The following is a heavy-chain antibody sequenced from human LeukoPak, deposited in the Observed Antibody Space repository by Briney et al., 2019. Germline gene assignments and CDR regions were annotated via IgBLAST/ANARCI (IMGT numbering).Heavy chain of an antibody. J-gene: IGHJ4*02. D-gene: IGHD3-10*01. CDR1: GDSVSSNSAA. CDR2: TYYRSKWYK. CDR3: ARGLWFGELSKDNLDY. V-gene: IGHV6-1*01. Sequence: SQTLSLTCAISGDSVSSNSAAWNWIRQSPSRGLEWLGRTYYRSKWYKDYAVSVKSRITINPDTSKNQFSLQLNSVTPEDTAVYYCARGLWFGELSKDNLDYWGQGTLVTVSS.